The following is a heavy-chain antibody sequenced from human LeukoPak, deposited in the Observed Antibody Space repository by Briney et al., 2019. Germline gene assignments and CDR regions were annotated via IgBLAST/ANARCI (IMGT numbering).Heavy chain of an antibody. CDR1: GGSISSYY. Sequence: SETLSLTCTVSGGSISSYYWSWIRQPPGKGLEWIGHIHYSGGADYNPSLKSRVSMSLDMSKNHFSLRLTSVTAADTGVYFCARAEGAASHIWGQGTMVSVSS. CDR3: ARAEGAASHI. D-gene: IGHD3-16*01. J-gene: IGHJ3*02. CDR2: IHYSGGA. V-gene: IGHV4-59*12.